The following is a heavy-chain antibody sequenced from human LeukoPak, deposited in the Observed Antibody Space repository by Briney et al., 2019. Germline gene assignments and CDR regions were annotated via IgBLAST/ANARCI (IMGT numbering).Heavy chain of an antibody. CDR2: IYPGDSDT. V-gene: IGHV5-51*01. Sequence: GESLKISCKGSGYSFTSYWIGWVRQMPGKGLEWMGIIYPGDSDTRYSPSFQGQVTISADKSISTAYLQWSSLKASDTAMYHCAGHRPCSGGGCYTTSYYYYGMDVWGQGTTVTVSS. D-gene: IGHD2-15*01. CDR3: AGHRPCSGGGCYTTSYYYYGMDV. CDR1: GYSFTSYW. J-gene: IGHJ6*02.